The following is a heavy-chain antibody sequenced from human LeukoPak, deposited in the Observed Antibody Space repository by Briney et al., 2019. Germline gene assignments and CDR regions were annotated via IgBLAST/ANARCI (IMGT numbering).Heavy chain of an antibody. CDR1: GFTFSSYA. CDR3: ARDPDRSGSEGFFDY. V-gene: IGHV3-30*15. J-gene: IGHJ4*02. Sequence: PGGSLRLSCAASGFTFSSYAMHWVRQAPGKGLEWVAVISYDGSNKYYADSVKGRFTISRDNSKNTLYLQMSSLRAEDTAVYYCARDPDRSGSEGFFDYWGQGTLVTVSS. D-gene: IGHD1-26*01. CDR2: ISYDGSNK.